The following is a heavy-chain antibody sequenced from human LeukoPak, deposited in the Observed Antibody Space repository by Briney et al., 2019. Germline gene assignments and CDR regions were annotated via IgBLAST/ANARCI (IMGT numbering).Heavy chain of an antibody. CDR3: ARGLFDRYSSGWYVDY. CDR2: INHSGST. Sequence: PSETLSLTCAVYGGSFSGYYWSWIRQPPGKGLEWIGEINHSGSTNYNPSLKSRVTISVDTSKNQFSPKLSSVTAADTAVYYCARGLFDRYSSGWYVDYWGQGTLVTVSS. J-gene: IGHJ4*02. D-gene: IGHD6-19*01. V-gene: IGHV4-34*01. CDR1: GGSFSGYY.